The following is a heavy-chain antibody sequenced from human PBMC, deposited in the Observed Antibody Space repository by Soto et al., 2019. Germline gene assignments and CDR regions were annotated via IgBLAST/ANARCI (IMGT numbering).Heavy chain of an antibody. J-gene: IGHJ4*02. D-gene: IGHD6-13*01. CDR3: ARDQREYSSSWYGFDY. CDR2: ISAYNGNT. CDR1: GYTFTSYG. Sequence: QVQLVQSGAEVKKPGASVKVSCKASGYTFTSYGISWVRQAPGQGLEWMGWISAYNGNTNYAQKLQGRVTMTTDTSTSTAYMELRSMRSDDTAVYYCARDQREYSSSWYGFDYWGQGTLVTVSS. V-gene: IGHV1-18*01.